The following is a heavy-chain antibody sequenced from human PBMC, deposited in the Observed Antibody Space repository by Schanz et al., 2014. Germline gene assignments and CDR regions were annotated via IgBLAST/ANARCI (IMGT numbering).Heavy chain of an antibody. CDR3: ARAGADLYYFDA. V-gene: IGHV3-7*01. CDR1: GFTFSSYC. D-gene: IGHD3-10*01. CDR2: INQDGSEK. J-gene: IGHJ4*02. Sequence: EVQLVESGGGLVQPGGSLRLSCAASGFTFSSYCINWVRQAPRKGLEWVTNINQDGSEKYYVDSEKGRFTISRDNAKNSLYLQMNGLSAEDTAVFYCARAGADLYYFDAWGQGTLVTVSS.